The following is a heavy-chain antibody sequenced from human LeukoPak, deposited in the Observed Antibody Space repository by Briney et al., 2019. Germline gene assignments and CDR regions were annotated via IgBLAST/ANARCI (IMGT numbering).Heavy chain of an antibody. D-gene: IGHD6-19*01. CDR3: ASTYRSGWYFDY. Sequence: ASVKVSCKASGYTFTDYFIHWVRQAPGQGLEWMGWMNPNSGGTNCAQNFQGRVTMTRDTSINSAYMELSSLRSDDTAVFYCASTYRSGWYFDYWGQGTLVTVSS. V-gene: IGHV1-2*02. CDR1: GYTFTDYF. J-gene: IGHJ4*02. CDR2: MNPNSGGT.